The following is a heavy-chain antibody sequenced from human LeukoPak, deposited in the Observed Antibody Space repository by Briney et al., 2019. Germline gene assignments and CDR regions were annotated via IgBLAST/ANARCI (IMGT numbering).Heavy chain of an antibody. V-gene: IGHV3-23*01. CDR1: GYKKNSSA. D-gene: IGHD2-2*02. Sequence: GGTLRLSCAASGYKKNSSAMSWVRQAPGKGLEWVSASSGSGGGSYYADSVKGRFTISRDTSKNTLSLQMNSLRVEDTAVYYCAKGIGRYLFDSWGQGTLVTVSS. CDR3: AKGIGRYLFDS. CDR2: SSGSGGGS. J-gene: IGHJ4*02.